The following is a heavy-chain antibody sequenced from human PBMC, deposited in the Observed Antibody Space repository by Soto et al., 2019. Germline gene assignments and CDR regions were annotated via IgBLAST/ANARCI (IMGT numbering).Heavy chain of an antibody. Sequence: GGSPSLSCAASGFTFSTYWMSWVRRDPGKGLEWVAHIKQDGSDMYYVDSVKGRFTISRDNAQNSLFLQMNSLRAEDTAVYYCVREPQLTSVTAFDYWGQGTLVTVSS. CDR1: GFTFSTYW. J-gene: IGHJ4*02. CDR2: IKQDGSDM. CDR3: VREPQLTSVTAFDY. D-gene: IGHD4-17*01. V-gene: IGHV3-7*05.